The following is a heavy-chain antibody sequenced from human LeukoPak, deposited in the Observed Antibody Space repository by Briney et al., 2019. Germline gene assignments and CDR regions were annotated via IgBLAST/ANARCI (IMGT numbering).Heavy chain of an antibody. CDR3: ARAAPGNTALDY. CDR1: GFPFISSW. CDR2: IKGYGNST. V-gene: IGHV3-74*01. D-gene: IGHD5-18*01. J-gene: IGHJ4*02. Sequence: GGSLRLPFEASGFPFISSWMNWVGKAPGKGLVWVPRIKGYGNSTDFADSVKGRFTISRDNAKNTLYLQMNSLRAEDTAVYYCARAAPGNTALDYWGQGTLVTVSS.